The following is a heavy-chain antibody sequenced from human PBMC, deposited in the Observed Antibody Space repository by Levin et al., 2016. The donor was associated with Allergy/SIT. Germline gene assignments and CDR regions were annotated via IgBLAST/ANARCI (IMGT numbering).Heavy chain of an antibody. CDR1: GGSISSSNW. V-gene: IGHV4-4*02. CDR3: ARSSPHYYYYYYMDV. Sequence: SETLSLTCAVSGGSISSSNWWSWVRQPPGKGLEWIGEIYHSGSTNYNPSLKSRVTISVDKSKNQFSLKLSSVTAADTAVYYCARSSPHYYYYYYMDVWGKGTTVTVSS. CDR2: IYHSGST. J-gene: IGHJ6*03.